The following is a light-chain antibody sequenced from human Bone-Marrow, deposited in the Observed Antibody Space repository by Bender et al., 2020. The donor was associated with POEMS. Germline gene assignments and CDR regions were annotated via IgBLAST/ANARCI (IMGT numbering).Light chain of an antibody. CDR3: QAWDSSVV. CDR2: QDS. CDR1: KVGDRY. V-gene: IGLV3-1*01. J-gene: IGLJ2*01. Sequence: YELTQPPSVSVSPGQTASITCSGDKVGDRYVCWYQQKPGQSPVQVIYQDSKRPAGIPGRFSGSNSGNTATLTISGAQAMDEADYHCQAWDSSVVFGGGTKLTV.